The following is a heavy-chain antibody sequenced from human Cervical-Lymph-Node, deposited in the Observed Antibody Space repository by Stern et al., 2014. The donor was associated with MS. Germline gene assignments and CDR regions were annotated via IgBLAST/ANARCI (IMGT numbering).Heavy chain of an antibody. V-gene: IGHV3-48*01. J-gene: IGHJ6*02. Sequence: VQLVQSGGGLVQPGGSLRLSCAASGFTFNTYSMIWVRQAPGKGLEWVSYISSSSTTTYYADSVKGRFTISRDNAKNSLYLQMNSLRAEDTAVYYCAREVGYSSGWYTSGMDVWGQGTTVTVSS. CDR2: ISSSSTTT. CDR3: AREVGYSSGWYTSGMDV. CDR1: GFTFNTYS. D-gene: IGHD6-19*01.